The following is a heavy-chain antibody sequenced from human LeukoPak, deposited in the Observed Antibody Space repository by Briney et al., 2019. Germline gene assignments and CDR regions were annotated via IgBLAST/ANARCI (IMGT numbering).Heavy chain of an antibody. CDR2: INHSGST. CDR3: ATLGEYYDSSGYHYN. J-gene: IGHJ4*02. Sequence: PSETLSLTCAVYGGSFSGYYWSWIRQPPGKGLEWIGEINHSGSTYYNPSLKSRVTISVDSSKNQLSLKLTSVTAADTAVYYCATLGEYYDSSGYHYNWGQGTLVTVSS. CDR1: GGSFSGYY. V-gene: IGHV4-34*01. D-gene: IGHD3-22*01.